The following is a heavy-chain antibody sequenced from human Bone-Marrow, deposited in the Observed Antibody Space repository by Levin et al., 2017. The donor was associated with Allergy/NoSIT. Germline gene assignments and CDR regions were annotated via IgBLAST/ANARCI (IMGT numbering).Heavy chain of an antibody. Sequence: SVKVSCKASGGTFSSYRINWVRQAPGQGLDWMGRILPILGITNYAQKFQGRVTITADESTSTAYMELSSLRSEDTAVYYCSRDVFGSSWGQGTLVTVSS. V-gene: IGHV1-69*04. CDR1: GGTFSSYR. D-gene: IGHD3-3*01. J-gene: IGHJ4*02. CDR2: ILPILGIT. CDR3: SRDVFGSS.